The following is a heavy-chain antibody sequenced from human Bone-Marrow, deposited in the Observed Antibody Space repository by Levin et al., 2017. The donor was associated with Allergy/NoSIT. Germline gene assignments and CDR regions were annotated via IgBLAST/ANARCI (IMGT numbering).Heavy chain of an antibody. CDR1: GGSINTGPYS. CDR3: ARASLTFVEPLSNARDV. D-gene: IGHD2/OR15-2a*01. Sequence: SETLSLTCSVSGGSINTGPYSWTWIRQPAGKGLEWIGRIFASGSTHYNPSLRSRLTMSLDTSKNQFSLKLTSATAAHTAVYYCARASLTFVEPLSNARDVWGRGTMVTVSS. J-gene: IGHJ3*01. V-gene: IGHV4-61*02. CDR2: IFASGST.